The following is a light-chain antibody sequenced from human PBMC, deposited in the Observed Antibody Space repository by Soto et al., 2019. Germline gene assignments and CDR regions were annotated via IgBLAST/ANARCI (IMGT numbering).Light chain of an antibody. Sequence: VLTQSPGTLSFSLCLRATFSSRASQSVPRSYLAWYQQKPGQAPRLLIYGTSSRATGIPDRFSGSGSGTDFTLTISRLEPEDFAVFYCQQYGSSITFGQGTRLENK. CDR3: QQYGSSIT. CDR1: QSVPRSY. CDR2: GTS. V-gene: IGKV3-20*01. J-gene: IGKJ5*01.